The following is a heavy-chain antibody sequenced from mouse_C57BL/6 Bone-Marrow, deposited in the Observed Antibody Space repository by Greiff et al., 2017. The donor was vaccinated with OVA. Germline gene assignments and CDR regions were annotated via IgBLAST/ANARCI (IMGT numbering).Heavy chain of an antibody. D-gene: IGHD4-1*01. CDR2: IYPGSGNT. CDR3: ARLLGRGYFDV. Sequence: QVHVKQSGAELVRPGASVKLSCKASGYPFTDYYINWVKQRPGQGLEWIARIYPGSGNTYYNEKFKGKATLTAEKSSSTAYMQLSSLTSEDSAVYFCARLLGRGYFDVWGTGTTVTVSS. V-gene: IGHV1-76*01. CDR1: GYPFTDYY. J-gene: IGHJ1*03.